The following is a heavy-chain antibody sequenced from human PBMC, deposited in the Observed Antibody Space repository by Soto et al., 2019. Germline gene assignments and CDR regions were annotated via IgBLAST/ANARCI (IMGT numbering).Heavy chain of an antibody. CDR3: ATAGPLRRGDSSGSIN. V-gene: IGHV1-24*01. CDR1: GYTLTELS. Sequence: WASVKVSCKVSGYTLTELSMHWVRQAPGKGLEWMGGFDPEDGETIYAQKFQGRVTMTEDTSTDTAYMELSSLRSEDTAVYYCATAGPLRRGDSSGSINWGQGTLVTVS. J-gene: IGHJ4*02. D-gene: IGHD3-22*01. CDR2: FDPEDGET.